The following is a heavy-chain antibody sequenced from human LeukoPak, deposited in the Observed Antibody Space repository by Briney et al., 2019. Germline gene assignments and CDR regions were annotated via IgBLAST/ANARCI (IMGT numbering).Heavy chain of an antibody. Sequence: PGGSLRLSCAASGFTFSDYGMHWVRQAPGKGLEWVAVIANDGRDKKYADSVRGRFTISRDNSKNTVYLQMNSLRAEDTAVFYCAKYRKIKAAVYYFDYWGQGALVTVSS. J-gene: IGHJ4*02. CDR2: IANDGRDK. V-gene: IGHV3-30*18. CDR3: AKYRKIKAAVYYFDY. CDR1: GFTFSDYG. D-gene: IGHD1-26*01.